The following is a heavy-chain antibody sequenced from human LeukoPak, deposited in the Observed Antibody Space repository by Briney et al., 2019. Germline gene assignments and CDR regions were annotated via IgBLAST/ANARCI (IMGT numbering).Heavy chain of an antibody. CDR3: AYPSDDDPRSYYYYYYMDV. CDR2: IRSDGFNK. V-gene: IGHV3-30*02. D-gene: IGHD1-1*01. CDR1: GFIFSNYG. Sequence: GGSLRLSCAASGFIFSNYGMHWVRQTPDKGLRWVASIRSDGFNKYYADSVKGRFTISRDNSKNTLYPQMNSLRAEDTAVYYCAYPSDDDPRSYYYYYYMDVWGKGTTVTVSS. J-gene: IGHJ6*03.